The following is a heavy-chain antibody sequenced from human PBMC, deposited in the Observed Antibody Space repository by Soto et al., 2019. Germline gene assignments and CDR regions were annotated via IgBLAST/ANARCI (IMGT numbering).Heavy chain of an antibody. CDR2: ISSSSSTI. CDR1: GFTFSSYS. D-gene: IGHD2-2*01. V-gene: IGHV3-48*02. CDR3: ARLMWRTVVVPAARPQRYYYYGMDV. Sequence: GGSLRLSCAASGFTFSSYSMNWVRQAPGKGLEWVSYISSSSSTIYYADSVKGRFTISRDNAKNSLYLQMNSLRDEDTAVYYCARLMWRTVVVPAARPQRYYYYGMDVWGQGTTVTVSS. J-gene: IGHJ6*02.